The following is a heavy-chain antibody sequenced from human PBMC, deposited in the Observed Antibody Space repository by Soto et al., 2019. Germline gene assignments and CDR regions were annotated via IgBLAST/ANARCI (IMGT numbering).Heavy chain of an antibody. V-gene: IGHV3-64D*08. CDR1: GFTFSSYA. J-gene: IGHJ4*02. D-gene: IGHD6-19*01. CDR2: ISSNGGST. Sequence: EVQLVESGGGLVQPGGSLRLSCSASGFTFSSYAMHWVRQAPGKGLEYVSAISSNGGSTYYADSVKGRFTISRDNSKNTLYLQMSSLRAEDTAVYYCVKAWREQLLVFGVDYWGQGTLVTVSS. CDR3: VKAWREQLLVFGVDY.